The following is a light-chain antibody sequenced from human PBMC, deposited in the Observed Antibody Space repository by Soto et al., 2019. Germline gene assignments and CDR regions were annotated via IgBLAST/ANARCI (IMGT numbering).Light chain of an antibody. CDR3: QQYNTWPLT. CDR1: QSVSSN. Sequence: ETGMTQSPATLSVSPGERPTLSCRASQSVSSNFAWYQQKPGQAPRLLIYDASTRATGIPARFTGSGSGTEFTLTISSLQSEDFAVYYCQQYNTWPLTFGPGTKVDIK. V-gene: IGKV3-15*01. J-gene: IGKJ3*01. CDR2: DAS.